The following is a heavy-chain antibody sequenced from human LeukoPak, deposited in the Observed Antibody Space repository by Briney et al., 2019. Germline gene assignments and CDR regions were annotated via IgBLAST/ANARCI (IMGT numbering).Heavy chain of an antibody. D-gene: IGHD3-22*01. V-gene: IGHV4-61*10. CDR3: ASMISYDAFDI. Sequence: SETLSLTCTVSGGSISSGSYYWSWIRQPAGKGLEWIGYIYYSGSTNYNPSLKSRVTISVDTSKNQFSLKLSSVTAADTAVYYCASMISYDAFDIWGQGTMVTVSS. CDR1: GGSISSGSYY. J-gene: IGHJ3*02. CDR2: IYYSGST.